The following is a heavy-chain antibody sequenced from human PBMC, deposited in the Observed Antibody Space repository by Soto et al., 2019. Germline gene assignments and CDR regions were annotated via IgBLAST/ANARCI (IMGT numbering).Heavy chain of an antibody. D-gene: IGHD3-3*01. J-gene: IGHJ3*01. CDR3: AREWILGLFDAYDL. V-gene: IGHV1-18*04. CDR2: ISTHNGNT. Sequence: QDQLVQSGAEVKKPGASVKVSCKASGFTSSGISWVRQAHGQRLEWMGWISTHNGNTIYAQKFQGRVIMTMDTSTTKVYMELSSLRPDDTAVELCAREWILGLFDAYDLWGQGTMVTVSS. CDR1: GFTSSG.